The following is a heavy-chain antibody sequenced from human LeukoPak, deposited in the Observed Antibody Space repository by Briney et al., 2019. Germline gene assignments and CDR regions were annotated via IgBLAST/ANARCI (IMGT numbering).Heavy chain of an antibody. CDR3: ARSVRGGIYFDY. CDR1: GGSISSYY. CDR2: IHYSGNS. V-gene: IGHV4-59*08. J-gene: IGHJ4*02. D-gene: IGHD3-10*02. Sequence: SETLSLTCTVSGGSISSYYWSWIRQPPGKGLEWIGYIHYSGNSNYNPSLKSRVSISVDTSKNQFSLKLSSVTAADTAVYYCARSVRGGIYFDYWGQGTLVTVSS.